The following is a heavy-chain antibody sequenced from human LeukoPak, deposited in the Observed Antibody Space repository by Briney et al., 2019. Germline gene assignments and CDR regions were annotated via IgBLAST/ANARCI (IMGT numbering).Heavy chain of an antibody. CDR3: AKGSAASITDYYYGMDV. CDR2: ISGSGGST. Sequence: PGGSLRLSCAASGFTFSSYTMSWVRQAPGKGLEWVSPISGSGGSTYYSDSVKGRFTISRDNSKDTLYLQMNSLRAEDTAVYYCAKGSAASITDYYYGMDVWGQGTTVTVSS. CDR1: GFTFSSYT. V-gene: IGHV3-23*01. D-gene: IGHD5-12*01. J-gene: IGHJ6*02.